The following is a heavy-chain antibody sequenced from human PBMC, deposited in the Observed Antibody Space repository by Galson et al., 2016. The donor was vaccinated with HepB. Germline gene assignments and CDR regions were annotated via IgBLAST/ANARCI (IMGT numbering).Heavy chain of an antibody. CDR3: ARGATLSYGMDV. V-gene: IGHV1-18*01. CDR2: INVYSGDT. CDR1: AYNFISSG. J-gene: IGHJ6*02. Sequence: SVKVSCKASAYNFISSGISWVRQAPGQGLEWMGWINVYSGDTNYVQKFQGRVTMTTDTSTSTAYMELSSLRSEDTAVYYCARGATLSYGMDVWGQGTTVTVSS. D-gene: IGHD1-26*01.